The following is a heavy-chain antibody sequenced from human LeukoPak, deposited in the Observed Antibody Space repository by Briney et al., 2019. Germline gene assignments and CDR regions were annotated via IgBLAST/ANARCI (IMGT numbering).Heavy chain of an antibody. CDR3: ARDHLWAFDH. Sequence: GGSLRLSCVASGFIFSSYSMNWVRQAPGKGLEWISYIRTSDPTIYYADSVKGRFTISSDNAKNSLYLQMDSLRAEDTAVYYCARDHLWAFDHWGQGTLVTVSS. J-gene: IGHJ4*02. D-gene: IGHD3-3*02. V-gene: IGHV3-48*01. CDR1: GFIFSSYS. CDR2: IRTSDPTI.